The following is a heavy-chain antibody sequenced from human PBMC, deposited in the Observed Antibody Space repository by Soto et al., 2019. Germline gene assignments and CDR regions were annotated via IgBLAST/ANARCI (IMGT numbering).Heavy chain of an antibody. D-gene: IGHD1-26*01. V-gene: IGHV3-30-3*01. CDR1: GFTFSSYA. Sequence: QVQLVESGGGVVQPGRSLRLSCAASGFTFSSYAMHWVRQAPGKGLEWVAVISYDGSNKYYADSVKGRFTISRDNSKNTLYLQMNSLRAEDTAVYYCAREEPSGEGAYDYWGQGTLVNVSS. CDR2: ISYDGSNK. J-gene: IGHJ4*02. CDR3: AREEPSGEGAYDY.